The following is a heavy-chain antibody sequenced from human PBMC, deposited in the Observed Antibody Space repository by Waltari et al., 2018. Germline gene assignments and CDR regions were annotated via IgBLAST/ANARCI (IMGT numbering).Heavy chain of an antibody. J-gene: IGHJ4*02. CDR2: IKEDGSKI. CDR3: ARDAPLYTTGWGYDY. Sequence: EVQLVESGGGLVQPGGSLRLSCEASGLSISESWMSWVRQAPGKGPEVVADIKEDGSKIYYVGSVRGRFTISRDNAKNSLYLQMNSLRVEDTAVYYCARDAPLYTTGWGYDYWGQGILVTVSS. CDR1: GLSISESW. D-gene: IGHD6-19*01. V-gene: IGHV3-7*01.